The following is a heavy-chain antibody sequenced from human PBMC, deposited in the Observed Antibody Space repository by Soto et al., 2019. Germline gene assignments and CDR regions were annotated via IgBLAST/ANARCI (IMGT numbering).Heavy chain of an antibody. Sequence: SVKVSCTASGYPFTSYAIHWVRQAPGQRLEWMGWINAGNGDTKYSQKLQGRVTITRDTSASTAYMELSSLRSEDTAVYYCARNRVTSSSPLWFDPCGQGTLVTVSS. CDR3: ARNRVTSSSPLWFDP. CDR2: INAGNGDT. D-gene: IGHD6-13*01. CDR1: GYPFTSYA. J-gene: IGHJ5*02. V-gene: IGHV1-3*01.